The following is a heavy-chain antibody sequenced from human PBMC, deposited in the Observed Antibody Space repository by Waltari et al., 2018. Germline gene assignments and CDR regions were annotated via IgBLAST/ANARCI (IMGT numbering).Heavy chain of an antibody. CDR3: ARAVEPDY. CDR1: GFTFSSYS. J-gene: IGHJ4*02. D-gene: IGHD2-15*01. V-gene: IGHV3-48*04. CDR2: ISSSSSTI. Sequence: EVQLVESGGGLVQPGGSLRLSCAASGFTFSSYSMNWVRQSPGKGLEWVSYISSSSSTIYYADSIKGRFTISRDNSKNTLYLQMKSLRIEDTAVYHCARAVEPDYWGQGTLVTVSS.